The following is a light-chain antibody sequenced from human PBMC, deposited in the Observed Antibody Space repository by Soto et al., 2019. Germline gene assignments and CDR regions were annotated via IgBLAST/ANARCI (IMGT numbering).Light chain of an antibody. J-gene: IGKJ1*01. CDR1: HDIRKY. V-gene: IGKV1-39*01. Sequence: DIQMTQSPSSLSASVGDRVTITCQASHDIRKYLNWYQQKPGKAPKLLIYDASNMETGVPSRFTGSGSGTDFTLTITSLQSEDFAIYYCQQSYSSPRTFGQGTKVDIK. CDR2: DAS. CDR3: QQSYSSPRT.